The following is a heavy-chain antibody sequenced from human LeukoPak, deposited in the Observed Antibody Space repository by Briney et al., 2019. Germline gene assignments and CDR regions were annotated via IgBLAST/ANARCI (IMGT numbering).Heavy chain of an antibody. J-gene: IGHJ6*02. V-gene: IGHV3-11*01. CDR3: AREGIVPQVYYYYGMDV. Sequence: GGSLRLSCAASGFTFSDYYMSWIRQAPGKGLEWVSYISSSGSTIYYADSVKGRFTISRDNAKNSLYLQMNSLRAEDTAVYYCAREGIVPQVYYYYGMDVWGQGTTVTVSS. CDR2: ISSSGSTI. CDR1: GFTFSDYY. D-gene: IGHD1-26*01.